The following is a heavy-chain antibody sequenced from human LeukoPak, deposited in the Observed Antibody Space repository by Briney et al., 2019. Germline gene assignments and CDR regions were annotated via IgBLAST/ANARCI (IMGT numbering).Heavy chain of an antibody. V-gene: IGHV3-23*01. Sequence: GGSLRLSCVASGFSFNNYAMNWVRQAPGKGLEWVSLIIGSSGSTFYADSVGGRFTISRDKSKSTLYLQMNSLRAEDTAVYYCAKGAYDYIEIAYFDYWGQGSLVTVSS. CDR2: IIGSSGST. J-gene: IGHJ4*02. D-gene: IGHD5-12*01. CDR1: GFSFNNYA. CDR3: AKGAYDYIEIAYFDY.